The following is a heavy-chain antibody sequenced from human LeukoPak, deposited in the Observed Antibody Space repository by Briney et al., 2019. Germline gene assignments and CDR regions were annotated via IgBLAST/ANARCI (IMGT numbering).Heavy chain of an antibody. CDR2: IYYSGST. CDR1: GGSLSSHY. J-gene: IGHJ6*03. Sequence: SETLSLTCIVSGGSLSSHYWSWVRQSLGKGLEWIGYIYYSGSTNYNPSLKSRATISVDTSKSQFSLKLTSVTAADTALYYCARHIISSNFYMDVWGKGTTVTASS. D-gene: IGHD2-21*01. V-gene: IGHV4-59*11. CDR3: ARHIISSNFYMDV.